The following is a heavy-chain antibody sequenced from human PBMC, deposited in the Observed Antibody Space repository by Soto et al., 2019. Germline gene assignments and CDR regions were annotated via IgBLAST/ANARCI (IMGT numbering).Heavy chain of an antibody. Sequence: GGSLRLSCAASGFTFSSYAMSWVRQAPGKGLEWVSAISGSGGSTYYADSVKGRFTISRDNSKNTLYLQMNSLRAEDTAVYYCAKGGYYDFWSGPYYYGMDVWGQGTTVTVSS. CDR3: AKGGYYDFWSGPYYYGMDV. D-gene: IGHD3-3*01. V-gene: IGHV3-23*01. J-gene: IGHJ6*02. CDR2: ISGSGGST. CDR1: GFTFSSYA.